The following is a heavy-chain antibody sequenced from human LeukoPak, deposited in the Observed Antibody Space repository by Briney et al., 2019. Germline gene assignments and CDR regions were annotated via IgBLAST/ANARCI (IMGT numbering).Heavy chain of an antibody. CDR2: VFFTGGA. D-gene: IGHD3-3*01. J-gene: IGHJ4*02. Sequence: KPSETLSLTCSVSGGAIRNYLWSWIRQPPGKGLEWIGNVFFTGGANNNPSLKSRVTISADTSKNHFSLKLTSVTAADTAVYYCARRSPDWMEWFFDSWGQGALVILSS. V-gene: IGHV4-59*08. CDR3: ARRSPDWMEWFFDS. CDR1: GGAIRNYL.